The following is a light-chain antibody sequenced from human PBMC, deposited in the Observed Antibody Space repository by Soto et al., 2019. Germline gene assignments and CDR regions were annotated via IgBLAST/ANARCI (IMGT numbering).Light chain of an antibody. CDR1: SSDVGDYNF. CDR2: EVT. CDR3: SSYAGSATPVV. Sequence: QSALTQPASVSGSPGQSITISCTGTSSDVGDYNFVSWYQHHPGKAPKLMIYEVTSRPSGVSNRFSGSKSGYTASLTISGLQAEDEAEYYCSSYAGSATPVVFGTGTKLTVL. V-gene: IGLV2-14*01. J-gene: IGLJ1*01.